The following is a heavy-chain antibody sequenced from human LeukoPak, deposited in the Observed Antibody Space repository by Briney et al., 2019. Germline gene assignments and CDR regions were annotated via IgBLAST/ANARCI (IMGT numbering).Heavy chain of an antibody. Sequence: SETLSLTCAVYGGSFSGYYWSWIRQPPGKGLEWIGEINHSGSTNYNPSLKSRVTISVDTSKNQFSLKLSSVTAADTAVYSCARVTGYCSSTSCYAYFQHWGQGTLVTVSS. V-gene: IGHV4-34*01. CDR3: ARVTGYCSSTSCYAYFQH. CDR2: INHSGST. J-gene: IGHJ1*01. D-gene: IGHD2-2*01. CDR1: GGSFSGYY.